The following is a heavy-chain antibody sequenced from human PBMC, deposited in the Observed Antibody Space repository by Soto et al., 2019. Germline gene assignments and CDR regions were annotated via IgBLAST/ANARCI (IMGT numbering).Heavy chain of an antibody. CDR2: ISYDGSNK. V-gene: IGHV3-30*18. Sequence: GGSLRLSCAASGFTFSSYGMHWVRQAPGKGLEWVAVISYDGSNKYYADSVKGRFTISRDNSKNTLYLQMNSLRAEDTAVYYCAKDLLGYYYGMDVWGQGTTVTVSS. J-gene: IGHJ6*02. CDR1: GFTFSSYG. CDR3: AKDLLGYYYGMDV. D-gene: IGHD2-15*01.